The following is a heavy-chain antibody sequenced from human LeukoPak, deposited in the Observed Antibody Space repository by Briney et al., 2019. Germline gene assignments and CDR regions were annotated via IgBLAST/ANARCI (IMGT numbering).Heavy chain of an antibody. J-gene: IGHJ4*02. CDR2: IYHGGST. Sequence: NTSGTLSLTCTVSGGSISSNNWWSWVRQPPGKGLEWIGEIYHGGSTNYNPSLKSRVTISVDKSKNQFSLKLSSVTAADTAVYYCASLYSSGWPNRPFADYWGQGTLVTVSS. CDR1: GGSISSNNW. CDR3: ASLYSSGWPNRPFADY. V-gene: IGHV4-4*02. D-gene: IGHD6-19*01.